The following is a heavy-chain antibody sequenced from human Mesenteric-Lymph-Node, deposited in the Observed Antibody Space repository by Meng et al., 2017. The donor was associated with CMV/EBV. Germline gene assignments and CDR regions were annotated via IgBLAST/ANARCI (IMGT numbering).Heavy chain of an antibody. CDR3: ARGIVVVKERYYYYGMDV. CDR2: INPNSGGT. CDR1: GYTFTGYY. V-gene: IGHV1-2*02. D-gene: IGHD3-22*01. J-gene: IGHJ6*02. Sequence: ASVKVSCKASGYTFTGYYMHWVRQAPGQGLEWMGWINPNSGGTNYAQKFQGRVTMTRDTSISTAYMELSRLRSEDTAVYYCARGIVVVKERYYYYGMDVWGQGTTVTVSS.